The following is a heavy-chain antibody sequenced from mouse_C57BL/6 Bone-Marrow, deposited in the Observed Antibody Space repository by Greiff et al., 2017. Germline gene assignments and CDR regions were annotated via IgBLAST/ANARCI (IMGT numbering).Heavy chain of an antibody. Sequence: QVQLQQPGAELVKPGASVKMSCKASGYTFTSYWITWVKQRPGQGLEWIGDIYPGSGGTNYNEKFKSKATLTVDTSSSTAYMQLSRLTSEGSAVYYCARRGSLLGYAIDYWGQGTSVTVSS. CDR1: GYTFTSYW. J-gene: IGHJ4*01. CDR2: IYPGSGGT. D-gene: IGHD2-10*01. V-gene: IGHV1-55*01. CDR3: ARRGSLLGYAIDY.